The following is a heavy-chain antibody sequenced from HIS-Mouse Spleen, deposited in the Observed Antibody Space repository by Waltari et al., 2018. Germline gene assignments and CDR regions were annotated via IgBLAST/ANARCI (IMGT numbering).Heavy chain of an antibody. CDR1: GGSISSSIYY. Sequence: QLQLQESGPGLVKPSETLSLTRTVSGGSISSSIYYWGWIRQPPGKGLEWIGSIYYSGSTYYNPSLKSRVTISVDTSKNQFSLKLSSVTAADTAVYYCAREIPYSSSWYDWYFDLWGRGTLVTVSS. J-gene: IGHJ2*01. D-gene: IGHD6-13*01. V-gene: IGHV4-39*07. CDR3: AREIPYSSSWYDWYFDL. CDR2: IYYSGST.